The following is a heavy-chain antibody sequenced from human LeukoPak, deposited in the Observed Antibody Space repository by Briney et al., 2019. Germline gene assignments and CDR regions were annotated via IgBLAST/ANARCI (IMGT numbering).Heavy chain of an antibody. CDR1: GYTFTDYY. CDR2: INPNNGDT. V-gene: IGHV1-2*02. D-gene: IGHD1-26*01. Sequence: ASVNVSCKSSGYTFTDYYMNWVRQAPGPGLQWMGWINPNNGDTNYAQNFQGRVTMTRDTSISTAYMELSRLRSGDTAVYYCARDSDSGTSWTNWFDPWGQGTLVTVSS. CDR3: ARDSDSGTSWTNWFDP. J-gene: IGHJ5*02.